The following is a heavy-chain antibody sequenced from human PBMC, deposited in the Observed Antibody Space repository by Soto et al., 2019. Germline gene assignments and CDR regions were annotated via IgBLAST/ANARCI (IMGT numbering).Heavy chain of an antibody. D-gene: IGHD6-13*01. V-gene: IGHV3-73*02. CDR3: TRRIEAATGTGGYFDL. CDR1: GFTFSGSA. CDR2: IRSKANSYAT. J-gene: IGHJ2*01. Sequence: EVQLVESGGGLVQPGGSLKLSCAASGFTFSGSAMHWVRQASGKGLEXXXXIRSKANSYATAYAASVKGRFTISRDDSENTAYLQMNSLNTEDTAVYYCTRRIEAATGTGGYFDLWGRGTLVTVSS.